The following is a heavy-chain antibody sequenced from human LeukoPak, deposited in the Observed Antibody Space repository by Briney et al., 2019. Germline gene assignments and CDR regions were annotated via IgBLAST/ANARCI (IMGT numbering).Heavy chain of an antibody. J-gene: IGHJ5*02. CDR1: GGSFSGYY. D-gene: IGHD2-15*01. CDR2: INHSGST. V-gene: IGHV4-34*01. CDR3: ARGPGDCSGGSCYPRNWFDP. Sequence: SETLSLTCAVSGGSFSGYYWSWIRQPPGKGLEWIGEINHSGSTNYNPCLKSRVTISVDTSKNQFSLKLSSVTAADTAVYYCARGPGDCSGGSCYPRNWFDPWGQGTLVTVSS.